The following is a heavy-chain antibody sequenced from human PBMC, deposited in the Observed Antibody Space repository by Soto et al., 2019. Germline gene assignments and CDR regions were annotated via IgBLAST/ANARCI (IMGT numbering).Heavy chain of an antibody. V-gene: IGHV3-74*01. CDR3: ARDVSNSVDY. CDR1: GFTFRSYW. Sequence: EVQLVESGGGLVQPGGSLRLSCAASGFTFRSYWMHWVRQVPGKGLVWVSRIGSNGRSTNYADSVKGRFTISRDNAKNTLFLQMNSLRAEDTAVYYCARDVSNSVDYWGQGTLVTVSS. J-gene: IGHJ4*02. D-gene: IGHD4-4*01. CDR2: IGSNGRST.